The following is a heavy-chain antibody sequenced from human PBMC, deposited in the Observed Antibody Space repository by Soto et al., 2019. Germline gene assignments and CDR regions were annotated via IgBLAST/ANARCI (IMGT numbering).Heavy chain of an antibody. CDR2: INHSGST. V-gene: IGHV4-34*01. CDR3: ARAYCGGDCDAWSEYFQH. Sequence: SETLSLTCAVYGGSFSGYYWSWIRQPPGKGLEWIGEINHSGSTNYNPSLKSRVTISVDTSKNQFSLKLSSVTAADTAVYYCARAYCGGDCDAWSEYFQHWGQGTLVTVSS. J-gene: IGHJ1*01. CDR1: GGSFSGYY. D-gene: IGHD2-21*02.